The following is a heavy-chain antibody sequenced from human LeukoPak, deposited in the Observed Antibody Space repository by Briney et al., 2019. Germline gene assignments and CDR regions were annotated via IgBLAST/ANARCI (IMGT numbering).Heavy chain of an antibody. CDR1: VGSISSYY. CDR2: IYTSGST. Sequence: PSETLSLTCTVSVGSISSYYWSWIRQPAGKGLEWIGRIYTSGSTNYNPSLKSRVTISVDKSKNQFSLKLSSVTAADTAVYYCAREPGYTWYQLDQDWFDPWGQGTLVTVSS. V-gene: IGHV4-4*07. J-gene: IGHJ5*02. D-gene: IGHD2-2*01. CDR3: AREPGYTWYQLDQDWFDP.